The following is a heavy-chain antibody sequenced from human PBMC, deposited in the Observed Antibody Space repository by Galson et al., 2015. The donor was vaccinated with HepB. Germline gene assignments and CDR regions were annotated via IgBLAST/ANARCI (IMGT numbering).Heavy chain of an antibody. CDR1: GFTFSSYA. Sequence: SLRLSCAASGFTFSSYAMHWVRQAPGKGLEWVAVISYDGSNKYYADSVKGRFTISRDNSKNTLYLQMNSLRAEDTAVYYCARAYYLYYDFWSGYYADYYYYGMDVWGQGTTVTVSS. V-gene: IGHV3-30-3*01. J-gene: IGHJ6*02. CDR3: ARAYYLYYDFWSGYYADYYYYGMDV. CDR2: ISYDGSNK. D-gene: IGHD3-3*01.